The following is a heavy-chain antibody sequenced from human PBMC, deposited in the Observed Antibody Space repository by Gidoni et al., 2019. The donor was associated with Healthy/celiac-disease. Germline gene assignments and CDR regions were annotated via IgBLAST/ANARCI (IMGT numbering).Heavy chain of an antibody. Sequence: QGQLQQWGAGLLKPSETLARTCAVYGGSFSGYYWSWIRQTPGKGLEWIGEINHSGSTNYNPSLKRRVTISVDTSKSQFSLKLSSVTAADTAVYYCASGGDSSSVGYFDYWGQGTLVTVSS. V-gene: IGHV4-34*01. D-gene: IGHD6-13*01. CDR2: INHSGST. CDR3: ASGGDSSSVGYFDY. J-gene: IGHJ4*02. CDR1: GGSFSGYY.